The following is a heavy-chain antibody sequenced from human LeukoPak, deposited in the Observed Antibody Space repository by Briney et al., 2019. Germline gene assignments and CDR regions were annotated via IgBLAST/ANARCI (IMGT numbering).Heavy chain of an antibody. V-gene: IGHV4-59*11. J-gene: IGHJ4*02. CDR1: GGSISSHY. CDR3: ARGGCSSTSCYIQLDY. D-gene: IGHD2-2*02. CDR2: IYYSGST. Sequence: SETLSLTCTVSGGSISSHYWSWIRQPPGKGLEWIGYIYYSGSTNYNPSLKSRVTISVDTSKNQFSLKLSSVTAADTAVYYCARGGCSSTSCYIQLDYGGQGTLVTVS.